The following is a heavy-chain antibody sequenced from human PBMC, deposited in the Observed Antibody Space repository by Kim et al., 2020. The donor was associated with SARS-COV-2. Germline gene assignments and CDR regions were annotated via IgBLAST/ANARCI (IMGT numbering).Heavy chain of an antibody. CDR2: ISYDGSNK. CDR3: ARDLNLGGGYNWTPLDY. J-gene: IGHJ4*01. Sequence: GGSLRLSCAASGFTFSNYAMHWVRQAPGKGLEWVTLISYDGSNKYYADSVKGRFTISRDNSKNTLYLQMNRLRAEDTAVYYCARDLNLGGGYNWTPLDY. V-gene: IGHV3-30-3*01. D-gene: IGHD1-20*01. CDR1: GFTFSNYA.